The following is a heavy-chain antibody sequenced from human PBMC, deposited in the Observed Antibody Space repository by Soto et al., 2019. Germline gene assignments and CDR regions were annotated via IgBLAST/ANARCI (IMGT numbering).Heavy chain of an antibody. V-gene: IGHV3-11*01. CDR3: ARDGGXRFLEWPPSYYYYGMDV. Sequence: SGGSLRLSCAASGFTFSYYYMSWIRQAPGKGLEWVSYISSSGSTIYYADSVKGRFTISRDNAKNSLYLQMNSLRAEDTAVYYCARDGGXRFLEWPPSYYYYGMDVWGQGTTVTVSS. J-gene: IGHJ6*02. D-gene: IGHD3-3*01. CDR2: ISSSGSTI. CDR1: GFTFSYYY.